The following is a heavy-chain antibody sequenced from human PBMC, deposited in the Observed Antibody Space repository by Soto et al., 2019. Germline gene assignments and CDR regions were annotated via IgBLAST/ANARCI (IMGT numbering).Heavy chain of an antibody. V-gene: IGHV3-15*01. CDR3: TTDDPINRY. Sequence: VQLVESGGDLVKPGESLRLSCAASGFTFRNAWMSWVRQAPGKGLEWVGRIKSKTDGGTTDYAAPVKGRFSISRDDSKNMLYLQMNSLKTEDTAVYYCTTDDPINRYWGQGILVTVSS. J-gene: IGHJ4*02. CDR2: IKSKTDGGTT. CDR1: GFTFRNAW.